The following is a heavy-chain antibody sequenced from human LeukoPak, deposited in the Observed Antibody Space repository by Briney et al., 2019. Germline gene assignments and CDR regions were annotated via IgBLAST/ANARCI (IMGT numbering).Heavy chain of an antibody. V-gene: IGHV3-23*01. D-gene: IGHD3-9*01. CDR1: GFTFSSYA. CDR2: ISGGGGNT. CDR3: AKEAVDYDILTGYYTTGYFDY. J-gene: IGHJ4*02. Sequence: GGSLRLSCAASGFTFSSYAMSWVRQAPGEGLEWASGISGGGGNTYYADSVKGRFTISRDNSKNTLYLQMSSLRAEDTAVYYCAKEAVDYDILTGYYTTGYFDYWGQGTLVTVSS.